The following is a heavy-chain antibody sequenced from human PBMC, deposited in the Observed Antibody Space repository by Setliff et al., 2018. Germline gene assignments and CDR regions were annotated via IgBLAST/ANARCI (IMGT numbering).Heavy chain of an antibody. J-gene: IGHJ6*03. CDR1: GGTFSSYG. CDR2: TIPMFGTT. CDR3: VREGGDSRSSTDYRYYMDV. D-gene: IGHD3-22*01. Sequence: SVKVSCKASGGTFSSYGISWVRQAPGQGLEWMGGTIPMFGTTSYARQVQGRVTIITDESTSTAYMQLSSLGSEDTALYYCVREGGDSRSSTDYRYYMDVWGKGTTVTVSS. V-gene: IGHV1-69*05.